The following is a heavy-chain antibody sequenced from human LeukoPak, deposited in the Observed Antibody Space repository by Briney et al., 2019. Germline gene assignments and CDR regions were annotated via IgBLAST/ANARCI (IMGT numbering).Heavy chain of an antibody. D-gene: IGHD5-24*01. CDR1: GGYISTYY. V-gene: IGHV4-59*08. CDR2: IYYTGST. Sequence: PSETLSLTCTVSGGYISTYYWSWIRQPPGKGLEWIGYIYYTGSTNCDPSLKSRVTISVDTSKNQFSLKLSSVTAADTAVYYCARRVATNPKYYFDYWGQGTLVTVSS. J-gene: IGHJ4*02. CDR3: ARRVATNPKYYFDY.